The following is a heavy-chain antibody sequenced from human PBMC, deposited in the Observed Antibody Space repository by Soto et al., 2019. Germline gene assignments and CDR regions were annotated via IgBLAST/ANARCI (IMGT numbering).Heavy chain of an antibody. Sequence: GGSLRLSCAASGFTFSSYAMHWVRQAPGKGLEWVAVISYDGSNKYYADTVKGRFTISRDNSKNTLYLQMNSLRAEDTAVYYWARGGGGRDGYNYYYYYGMDVWGQGTTVTVSS. J-gene: IGHJ6*02. CDR2: ISYDGSNK. V-gene: IGHV3-30-3*01. CDR3: ARGGGGRDGYNYYYYYGMDV. CDR1: GFTFSSYA. D-gene: IGHD3-16*01.